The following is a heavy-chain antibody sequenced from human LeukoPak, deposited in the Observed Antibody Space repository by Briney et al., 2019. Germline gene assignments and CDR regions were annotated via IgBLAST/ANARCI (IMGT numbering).Heavy chain of an antibody. V-gene: IGHV3-48*01. Sequence: PGGSLRLSCAASGFTFSSYSMNWVRQAPGKGLEWVSYISSSSSTIYYADSVKGRFTISRDNAKNSLYLQMNSLRAEDTAVYYCARRKGYYYDSSGYYYDYWGQGTLVTVSS. CDR3: ARRKGYYYDSSGYYYDY. J-gene: IGHJ4*02. CDR1: GFTFSSYS. CDR2: ISSSSSTI. D-gene: IGHD3-22*01.